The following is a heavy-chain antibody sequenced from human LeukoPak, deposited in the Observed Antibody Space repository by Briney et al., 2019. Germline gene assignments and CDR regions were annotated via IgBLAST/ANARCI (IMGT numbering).Heavy chain of an antibody. CDR3: ARRTPVEYFQH. D-gene: IGHD2-2*01. Sequence: GASVKVSCKASGYTFTSYGISWGRQAPGQGLELMGWISAYNGNTNYAQTLQGRVTMTTDTSTSTAYMALRSPGSDDTAVYYCARRTPVEYFQHWGQGTLVTVSS. CDR2: ISAYNGNT. J-gene: IGHJ1*01. CDR1: GYTFTSYG. V-gene: IGHV1-18*01.